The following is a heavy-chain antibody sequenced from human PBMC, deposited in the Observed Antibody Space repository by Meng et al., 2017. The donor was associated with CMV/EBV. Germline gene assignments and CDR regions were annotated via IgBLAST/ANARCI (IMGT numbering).Heavy chain of an antibody. CDR1: GFTFSSYE. D-gene: IGHD2-2*01. V-gene: IGHV3-48*03. J-gene: IGHJ4*02. Sequence: GESLKISCAASGFTFSSYEMNWVRLAPGKGLEWVSYISSSGSTIYYADSVKGRFTISRDNAKNSLYLQMNSLRAEDTAVYYCARDLTGQYCSSTSCYQDDWGQGTLVTVSS. CDR2: ISSSGSTI. CDR3: ARDLTGQYCSSTSCYQDD.